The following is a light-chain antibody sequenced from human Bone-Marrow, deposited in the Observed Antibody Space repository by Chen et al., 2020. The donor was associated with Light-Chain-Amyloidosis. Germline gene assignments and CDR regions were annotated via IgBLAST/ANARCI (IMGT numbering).Light chain of an antibody. CDR3: AAWDDGVMSRV. V-gene: IGLV1-44*01. Sequence: QSVLTQPPSASGTPGQRVTISCSGNSSKIGGITFNWYQNVPGTATKLLIYSNNKRPSGVHGRCSGSKFGTSASLAISGLQSEDEADYYCAAWDDGVMSRVVGGGTKLTIL. CDR1: SSKIGGIT. CDR2: SNN. J-gene: IGLJ3*02.